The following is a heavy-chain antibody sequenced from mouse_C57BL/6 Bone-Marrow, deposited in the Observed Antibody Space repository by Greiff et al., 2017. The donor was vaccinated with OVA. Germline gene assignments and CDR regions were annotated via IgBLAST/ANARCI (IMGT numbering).Heavy chain of an antibody. D-gene: IGHD4-1*01. J-gene: IGHJ2*01. CDR1: GFNIKDDY. CDR3: TTPNWDGRYFDY. CDR2: IDPENGDT. Sequence: VQLQQSGAELVRPGASVKLSCTASGFNIKDDYMHWVKQRPEQGLEWIGWIDPENGDTEYASKFQGKATITADTSSNTAYLQLSSLTSEDTAVYYCTTPNWDGRYFDYWGQGTTLTVSS. V-gene: IGHV14-4*01.